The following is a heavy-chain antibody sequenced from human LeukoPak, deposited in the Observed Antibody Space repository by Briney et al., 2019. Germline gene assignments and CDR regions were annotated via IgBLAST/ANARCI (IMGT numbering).Heavy chain of an antibody. CDR1: GYTFTSYD. V-gene: IGHV1-8*01. CDR2: MNPNSGNT. J-gene: IGHJ4*02. D-gene: IGHD6-19*01. Sequence: ASVKVSCKASGYTFTSYDINWVRQATGQGLEWMGWMNPNSGNTGYAQKFQGRVTMTRNTSISTAYMELSSLRSEDTAVYYCATLRPIAEAGLTRDYWGQGTLVTVSS. CDR3: ATLRPIAEAGLTRDY.